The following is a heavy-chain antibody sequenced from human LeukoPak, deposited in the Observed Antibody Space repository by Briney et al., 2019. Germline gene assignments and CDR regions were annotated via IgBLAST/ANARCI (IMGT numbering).Heavy chain of an antibody. J-gene: IGHJ2*01. D-gene: IGHD1/OR15-1a*01. CDR1: GYTFTGYY. Sequence: ASVKVSCKASGYTFTGYYMHWVRQATGQGLEWMGWMNPNSGNTGYAQEFQGRVTMTRDTSTSTVYMELSSLRSEDTAVYYCARGHGEQRKYFDLWGRGTLVTVSS. V-gene: IGHV1-8*02. CDR2: MNPNSGNT. CDR3: ARGHGEQRKYFDL.